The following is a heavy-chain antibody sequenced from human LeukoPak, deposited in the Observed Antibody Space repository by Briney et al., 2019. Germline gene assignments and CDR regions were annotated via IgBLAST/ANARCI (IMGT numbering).Heavy chain of an antibody. CDR1: GGSISSGGYY. CDR2: IYYSGST. D-gene: IGHD2-15*01. J-gene: IGHJ4*02. V-gene: IGHV4-31*03. Sequence: SQTLSLTCTVSGGSISSGGYYWCWIRQHPGKGLEWIGYIYYSGSTYYNPSLKSRVTISVDTSKNQFSLKLSSVTAADTAVYYCARGYCSGGSCSTGDYWGQGTLVTVSS. CDR3: ARGYCSGGSCSTGDY.